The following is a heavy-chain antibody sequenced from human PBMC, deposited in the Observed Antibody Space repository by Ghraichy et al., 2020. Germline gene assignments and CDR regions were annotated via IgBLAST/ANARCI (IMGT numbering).Heavy chain of an antibody. Sequence: GGSLRLSCAASGFSFSRYWMYWVLQAPGKGLEWVANIKEDGSEKYYVDSVKGRFTISRDNAKNSLYLQMNSLRTEDTAVYYCARAPVASYWGQGTLVTVSS. CDR1: GFSFSRYW. J-gene: IGHJ4*02. V-gene: IGHV3-7*03. CDR3: ARAPVASY. CDR2: IKEDGSEK.